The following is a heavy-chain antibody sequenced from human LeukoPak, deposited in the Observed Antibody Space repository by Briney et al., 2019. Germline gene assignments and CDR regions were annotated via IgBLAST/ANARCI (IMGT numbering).Heavy chain of an antibody. CDR3: ARAHDYGDYGDFDY. V-gene: IGHV1-18*01. CDR2: ISAYNGNT. CDR1: GYTFTSYG. D-gene: IGHD4-17*01. Sequence: ASLKVSCKASGYTFTSYGISWVRQAPGQGLEWMGWISAYNGNTNYAQKLQGRVTMTTDTSTTTAYIELRSLRSDDTAVYYCARAHDYGDYGDFDYWGQGTLVTVSS. J-gene: IGHJ4*02.